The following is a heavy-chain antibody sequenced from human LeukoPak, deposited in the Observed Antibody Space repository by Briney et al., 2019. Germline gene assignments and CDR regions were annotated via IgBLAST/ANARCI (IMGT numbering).Heavy chain of an antibody. CDR2: IYYSGST. D-gene: IGHD4-23*01. Sequence: SETLSLTCTVSGGSISSGGYYWSWIRQHPGKGLEWIGYIYYSGSTYYNPSLKSRVTISVDTSKNQFSLKLSSVTAADTAVYYCARRGPGGNYSYYYYGMDVWGQGTTVTVSS. CDR3: ARRGPGGNYSYYYYGMDV. J-gene: IGHJ6*02. V-gene: IGHV4-31*03. CDR1: GGSISSGGYY.